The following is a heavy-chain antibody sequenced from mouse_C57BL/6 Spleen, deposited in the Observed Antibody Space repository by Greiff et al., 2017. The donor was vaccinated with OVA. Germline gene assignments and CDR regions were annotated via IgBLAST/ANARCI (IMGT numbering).Heavy chain of an antibody. J-gene: IGHJ2*01. Sequence: QVQLQQPGAELVKPGASVKLSCKASGYTFTSYWMHWVKQRPGQGLEWIGMIHPNSGSTNYNEKFKSKATLTVDKSSSTAYMQLSSLTSEDSAVYYCARSTNYYGSSYGCDYWGQGTTLTVSS. D-gene: IGHD1-1*01. CDR2: IHPNSGST. CDR1: GYTFTSYW. CDR3: ARSTNYYGSSYGCDY. V-gene: IGHV1-64*01.